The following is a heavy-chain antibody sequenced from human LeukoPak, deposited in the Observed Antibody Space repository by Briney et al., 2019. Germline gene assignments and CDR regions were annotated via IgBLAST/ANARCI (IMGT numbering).Heavy chain of an antibody. J-gene: IGHJ5*02. D-gene: IGHD3-9*01. CDR2: ISSARSTI. CDR3: VREDSSGYA. CDR1: GFTFRSYS. V-gene: IGHV3-48*01. Sequence: GGSLRLSCAASGFTFRSYSMNWVRRAPGQGLEWISYISSARSTIYYADSVKGRFTISRDNANNSLFLQMNSLRVEDTAMYYCVREDSSGYAWGQGTLVTVSS.